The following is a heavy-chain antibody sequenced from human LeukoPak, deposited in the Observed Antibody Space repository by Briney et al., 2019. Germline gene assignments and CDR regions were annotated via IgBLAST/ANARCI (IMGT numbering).Heavy chain of an antibody. CDR1: GFTFSTYG. V-gene: IGHV3-30*02. CDR3: ARDLRYYYYYGMDV. J-gene: IGHJ6*02. CDR2: IRYDGSNK. D-gene: IGHD4-17*01. Sequence: PGGSLRLSCAASGFTFSTYGMHWVRQAPGKGLEWVAFIRYDGSNKYYADSVKGRFTISRDNAKNSLFLQMNSLRAEDTAVYFCARDLRYYYYYGMDVWGQGTTVTVSS.